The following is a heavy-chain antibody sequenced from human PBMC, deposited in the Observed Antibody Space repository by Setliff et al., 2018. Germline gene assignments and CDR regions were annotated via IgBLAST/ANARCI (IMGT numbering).Heavy chain of an antibody. D-gene: IGHD3-16*01. V-gene: IGHV4-39*01. CDR1: GASIPNINYY. CDR3: ARLPNYVWGSPVDY. Sequence: PSETLSLTCTVSGASIPNINYYWGLIRQPPGKGLDWIGSIFYSGRTFYNPSLKSRVTISVDTSKNQFSLTLSSVTAADTAVYYCARLPNYVWGSPVDYWGQGTLVTVSS. CDR2: IFYSGRT. J-gene: IGHJ4*02.